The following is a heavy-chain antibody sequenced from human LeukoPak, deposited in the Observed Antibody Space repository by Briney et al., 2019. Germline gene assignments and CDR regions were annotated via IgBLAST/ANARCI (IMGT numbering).Heavy chain of an antibody. CDR1: GFTFSYYW. CDR2: LNNDGSST. D-gene: IGHD1-26*01. CDR3: AREQAGGRFDY. Sequence: GGSLILSCAASGFTFSYYWMQWVRQAPGRGVVWVSRLNNDGSSTTYAASVKGRFTISRDNAKNTLYLQMNSLRAEDTAVYYGAREQAGGRFDYWGQGTLVTVSS. J-gene: IGHJ4*02. V-gene: IGHV3-74*01.